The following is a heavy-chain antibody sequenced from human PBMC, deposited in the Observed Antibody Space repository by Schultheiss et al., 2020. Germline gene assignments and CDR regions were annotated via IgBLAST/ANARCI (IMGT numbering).Heavy chain of an antibody. J-gene: IGHJ4*02. CDR1: GFIFSSSV. CDR3: AKLGVRTTTGGADF. D-gene: IGHD1-1*01. Sequence: GESLKISCGASGFIFSSSVMYWVRQAPGKGLEWVSAVSVGATKTYYADSVKGRFAISRDDSRNTLSLQMNSLMVEDTAVYYCAKLGVRTTTGGADFWGQGTLVTVSS. CDR2: VSVGATKT. V-gene: IGHV3-23*01.